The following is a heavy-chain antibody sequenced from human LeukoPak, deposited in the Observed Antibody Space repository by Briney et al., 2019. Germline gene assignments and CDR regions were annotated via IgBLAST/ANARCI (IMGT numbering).Heavy chain of an antibody. J-gene: IGHJ6*02. CDR1: GGTFSSYT. D-gene: IGHD2-15*01. V-gene: IGHV1-69*02. CDR3: ARGTGYCSGGSRPADAYYYYGMDV. CDR2: IIPILGIA. Sequence: GSSVKVSCKASGGTFSSYTISWVRQAPGQGLEWMGRIIPILGIANYAQKFQGRVTITADKSTSTAYMELSSLRSEDTAVYYCARGTGYCSGGSRPADAYYYYGMDVWGQGTTVTVSS.